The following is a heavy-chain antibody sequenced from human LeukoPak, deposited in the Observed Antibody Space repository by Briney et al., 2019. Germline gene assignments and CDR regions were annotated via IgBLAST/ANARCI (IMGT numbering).Heavy chain of an antibody. CDR2: INSDGSST. D-gene: IGHD3-22*01. V-gene: IGHV3-74*01. CDR1: GFTFSTYW. J-gene: IGHJ6*02. Sequence: GGSLRLSYAASGFTFSTYWMHWVRQAPGKGLVWVSRINSDGSSTSYADSVKGRFTISRDNAKNTLYLQMNSLRAEDTAVYYCARNPDRNYYYYYGMDVWGQGTTVTVSS. CDR3: ARNPDRNYYYYYGMDV.